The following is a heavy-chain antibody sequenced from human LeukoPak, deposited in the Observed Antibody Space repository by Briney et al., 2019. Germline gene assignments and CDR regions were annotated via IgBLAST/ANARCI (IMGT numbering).Heavy chain of an antibody. CDR3: AKDRAYGQFLWGNDY. D-gene: IGHD2-21*01. J-gene: IGHJ4*02. CDR1: GFTLSSYA. CDR2: ISDSGNT. V-gene: IGHV3-23*01. Sequence: PGGSLRLSCAASGFTLSSYAMSWVRQAPGKGLEWLSAISDSGNTYHADSVKGRFTISRDSSKNTLFLQMNRLRPEDAAVYYCAKDRAYGQFLWGNDYWGQGTLVTVSS.